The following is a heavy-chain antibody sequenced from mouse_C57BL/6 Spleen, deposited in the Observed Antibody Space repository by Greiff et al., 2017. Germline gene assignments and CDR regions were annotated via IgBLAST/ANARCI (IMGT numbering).Heavy chain of an antibody. CDR2: INPNNGGT. CDR1: GYTFTDYN. Sequence: VQLKESGPELVKPGASVKMSCKASGYTFTDYNMHWVKQSHGKSLEWIGYINPNNGGTSYNQKFKGKATLTVNKSSSTAYMELRSLTSEDSAVYYCARSYYGSSWGCAYWGQGTLVTVSA. V-gene: IGHV1-22*01. D-gene: IGHD1-1*01. J-gene: IGHJ3*01. CDR3: ARSYYGSSWGCAY.